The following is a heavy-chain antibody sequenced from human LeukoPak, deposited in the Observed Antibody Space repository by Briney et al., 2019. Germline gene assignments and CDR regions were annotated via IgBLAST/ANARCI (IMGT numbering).Heavy chain of an antibody. CDR2: ISYDGSNK. CDR3: ARDLENDYGWFDP. D-gene: IGHD4/OR15-4a*01. V-gene: IGHV3-30*04. J-gene: IGHJ5*02. CDR1: GFTFSSYA. Sequence: GSLRLSCAASGFTFSSYAMHWVRQAPGKGLEWVAVISYDGSNKYYADSVKGRFTISRDNSKNTLYLQMNSLRAEDTAVYYCARDLENDYGWFDPWGQGTLVTVSS.